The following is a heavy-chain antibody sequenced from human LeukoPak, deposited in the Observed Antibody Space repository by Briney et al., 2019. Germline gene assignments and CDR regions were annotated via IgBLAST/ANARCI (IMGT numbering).Heavy chain of an antibody. CDR2: IHHSGST. D-gene: IGHD2/OR15-2a*01. CDR1: GGSISSSNW. J-gene: IGHJ4*02. CDR3: ARVFSNSFGEYYFDY. Sequence: ASETLTLTCAVSGGSISSSNWWSWVRQPPGKGLEWIGEIHHSGSTNYNPSLKSRVTISVDKSKNQFSLKLSSVTAADTAVYYCARVFSNSFGEYYFDYWGQGTLVTVSS. V-gene: IGHV4-4*02.